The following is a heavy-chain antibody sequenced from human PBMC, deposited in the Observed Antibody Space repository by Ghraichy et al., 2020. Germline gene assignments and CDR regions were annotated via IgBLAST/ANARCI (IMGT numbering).Heavy chain of an antibody. Sequence: GGSLRLTCAASGFTFSNYWMSWVRQAPGKGLEWVANIKQDGSEKYYVDSVKGRFTISRDNAKNSLYLQMNSLRAEDTALYYCAREWRYCSSANCNQYFQHWGQGTLVTVSS. V-gene: IGHV3-7*04. CDR1: GFTFSNYW. D-gene: IGHD2-2*01. CDR2: IKQDGSEK. J-gene: IGHJ1*01. CDR3: AREWRYCSSANCNQYFQH.